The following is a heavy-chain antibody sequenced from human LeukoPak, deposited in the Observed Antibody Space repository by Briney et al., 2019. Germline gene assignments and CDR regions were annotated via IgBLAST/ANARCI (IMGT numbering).Heavy chain of an antibody. D-gene: IGHD2-15*01. V-gene: IGHV3-53*01. CDR2: IYSGGST. CDR3: ARQYCSGGSCYLDY. J-gene: IGHJ4*02. CDR1: GFTVSSSY. Sequence: GGSLRLSCAASGFTVSSSYMSWVRQAPGKGLEWVSVIYSGGSTYYADSVKGRFTISRDNSKNTLYLQMNSLRAEDTAVYYCARQYCSGGSCYLDYWGQGTLVTVSS.